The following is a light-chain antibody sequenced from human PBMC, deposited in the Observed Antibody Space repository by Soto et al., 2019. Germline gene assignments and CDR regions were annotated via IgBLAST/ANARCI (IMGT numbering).Light chain of an antibody. Sequence: EIVMTQSPATLSVSPGERATLSCRASQSVSTNLAWYQQKPGQAPRLLIYHASTRAPGIPARISGSGSGRAVTLTISSVQAEDAAVYYCQHYNSWPLTFGGGTKVEIK. V-gene: IGKV3-15*01. CDR2: HAS. J-gene: IGKJ4*01. CDR3: QHYNSWPLT. CDR1: QSVSTN.